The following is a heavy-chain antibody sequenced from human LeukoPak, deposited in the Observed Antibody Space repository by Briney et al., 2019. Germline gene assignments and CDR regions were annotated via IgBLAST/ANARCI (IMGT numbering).Heavy chain of an antibody. V-gene: IGHV3-30*02. CDR3: ARYGYNSSLFDY. CDR2: IRYDGSNK. D-gene: IGHD5-24*01. CDR1: GFTFSSYG. Sequence: GGSLRLSCAASGFTFSSYGMHWVRQAPGKGLEWVAFIRYDGSNKFYADSVKGRFTISRDNAKNSLYLQMNSLRAEDTAVYYCARYGYNSSLFDYWGQGTLVTVSS. J-gene: IGHJ4*02.